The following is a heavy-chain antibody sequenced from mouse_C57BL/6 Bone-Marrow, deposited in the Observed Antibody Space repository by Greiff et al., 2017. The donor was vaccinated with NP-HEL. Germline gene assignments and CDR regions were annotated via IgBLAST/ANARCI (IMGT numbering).Heavy chain of an antibody. J-gene: IGHJ3*01. D-gene: IGHD2-1*01. CDR2: IHPNSGST. V-gene: IGHV1-64*01. CDR1: GYTFTSYW. Sequence: VQLQQSGAELVKPGASVKLSCKASGYTFTSYWMHWVKQRPGQGLEWIGMIHPNSGSTNYNEKFKSKATLTVDKSSSTAYMQLSRLTSEDSAVYYCARRGVVTTGFAYWGQGTLVTVSA. CDR3: ARRGVVTTGFAY.